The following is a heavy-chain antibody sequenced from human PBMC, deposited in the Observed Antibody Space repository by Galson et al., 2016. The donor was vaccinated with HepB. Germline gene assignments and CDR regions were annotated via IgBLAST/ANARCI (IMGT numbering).Heavy chain of an antibody. D-gene: IGHD2-15*01. J-gene: IGHJ6*02. V-gene: IGHV4-39*01. CDR1: GGSINSNTYF. CDR2: IYYTGTT. CDR3: ARLRCSRSDCYSGSLSGMDV. Sequence: SETLSLTCAVSGGSINSNTYFWGWIRQPPGKGLEHIGNIYYTGTTYYSPSLKSRVTVFVDTSKNQFSLKVRSVTAADTAVYYCARLRCSRSDCYSGSLSGMDVWGQGTTVTVSS.